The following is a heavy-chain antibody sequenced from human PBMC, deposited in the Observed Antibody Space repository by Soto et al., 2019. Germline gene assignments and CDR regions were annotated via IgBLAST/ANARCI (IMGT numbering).Heavy chain of an antibody. D-gene: IGHD3-3*01. CDR2: ISSSSSTI. V-gene: IGHV3-48*01. Sequence: EVQLVESGGGLVQPGGSLRLSCAASGFTFSSYSMKWVRQAPGKGLEWVSYISSSSSTIYYADSVKGRFTISRDNAKNSLYLQMNSLRAEDTAVYYCAVDSWNYYYYYMDVWGKGTTVTVSS. J-gene: IGHJ6*03. CDR1: GFTFSSYS. CDR3: AVDSWNYYYYYMDV.